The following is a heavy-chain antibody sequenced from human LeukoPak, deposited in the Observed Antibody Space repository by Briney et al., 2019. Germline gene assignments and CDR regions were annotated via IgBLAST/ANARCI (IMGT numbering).Heavy chain of an antibody. CDR3: ARRHIVVVTATSGHGMDV. J-gene: IGHJ6*02. D-gene: IGHD2-21*02. V-gene: IGHV4-34*01. CDR1: GESFSGYY. Sequence: PSETLSLTCAVYGESFSGYYWSWIRQPPGKGLEWIGEINHSGSTNYNPSLKSRVTISVDTSKNQFSLKLSSVTAADTAVYYCARRHIVVVTATSGHGMDVWGQGTTVTVSS. CDR2: INHSGST.